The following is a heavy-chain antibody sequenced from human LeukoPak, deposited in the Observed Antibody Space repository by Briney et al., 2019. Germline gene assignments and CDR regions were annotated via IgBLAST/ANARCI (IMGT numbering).Heavy chain of an antibody. D-gene: IGHD6-13*01. CDR1: GFTVSSNY. CDR2: IYSGGST. CDR3: AKDSRGSSGRFDP. Sequence: PGGSLRLSCAASGFTVSSNYMSWVRQAPGKGLEWVSVIYSGGSTYYADSVKGRFTISRDNSKNTLYLQMNSLRAEDTAVYYCAKDSRGSSGRFDPWGQGTLVTVSS. J-gene: IGHJ5*02. V-gene: IGHV3-66*01.